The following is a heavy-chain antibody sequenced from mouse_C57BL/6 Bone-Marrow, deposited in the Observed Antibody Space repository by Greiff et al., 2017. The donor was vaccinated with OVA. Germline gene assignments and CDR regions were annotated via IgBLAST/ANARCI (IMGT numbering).Heavy chain of an antibody. Sequence: QVQLKESGAELARPGASVKLSCKASGYTFTSYGISWVKQRTGQGLEWIGEIYPRSGNTYYNEKFKGKATMTADKSSSTAYMELRSLTSEDSAVYFCARGGDGYYKKGAMDYWGQGTSVTVSS. CDR2: IYPRSGNT. CDR1: GYTFTSYG. D-gene: IGHD2-3*01. J-gene: IGHJ4*01. V-gene: IGHV1-81*01. CDR3: ARGGDGYYKKGAMDY.